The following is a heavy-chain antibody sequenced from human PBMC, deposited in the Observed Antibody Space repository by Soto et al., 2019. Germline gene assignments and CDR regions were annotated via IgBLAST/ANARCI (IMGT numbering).Heavy chain of an antibody. V-gene: IGHV4-4*02. CDR2: IYHSVST. CDR3: ARARISGIAAAASYYYGMDV. D-gene: IGHD6-13*01. Sequence: SETLSLTCAVSGGSISSSNWWSWVRQPPGKGLEWIGEIYHSVSTNYNPSLKSRVTISVDKSKNQFSLKLSSVTAADTAVYYCARARISGIAAAASYYYGMDVWGQGTTVT. CDR1: GGSISSSNW. J-gene: IGHJ6*02.